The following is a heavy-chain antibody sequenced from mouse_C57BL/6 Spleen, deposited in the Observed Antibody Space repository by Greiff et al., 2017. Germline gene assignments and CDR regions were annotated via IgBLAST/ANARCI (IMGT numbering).Heavy chain of an antibody. CDR2: ISSGSSTI. CDR3: ARSLPYFDV. J-gene: IGHJ1*03. V-gene: IGHV5-17*01. Sequence: EVTLVESGGGLVKPGGSLKLSCAASGFTFSDYGMHWVRQAPEKGLEWVAYISSGSSTIYYADTVKGRFTIYRDNAKNTLFLQMTRLRSEDTAMYYCARSLPYFDVWGTGTTVTVSS. CDR1: GFTFSDYG.